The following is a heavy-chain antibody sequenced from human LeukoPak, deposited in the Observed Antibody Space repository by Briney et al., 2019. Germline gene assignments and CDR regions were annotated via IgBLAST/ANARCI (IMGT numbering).Heavy chain of an antibody. D-gene: IGHD6-13*01. V-gene: IGHV4-59*01. CDR1: DVSISSSY. J-gene: IGHJ2*01. Sequence: SETPSLTCSVSDVSISSSYWSWIRQPPGKGVEWIGYIYYSGSTNYNPSLKSRVTISVDTSKNQFSLKLSSVTAADTAVYYCARVYYSNSYDYWYFDLWGRGTLVTVSS. CDR3: ARVYYSNSYDYWYFDL. CDR2: IYYSGST.